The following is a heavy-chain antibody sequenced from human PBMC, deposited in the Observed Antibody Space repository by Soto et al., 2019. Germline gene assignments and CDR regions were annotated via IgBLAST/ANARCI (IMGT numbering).Heavy chain of an antibody. CDR3: ARERAEWELQTESYYYYGMDV. CDR1: GGTFSSYA. Sequence: QVQLVQSGAEVKKPGSSVKVSCKASGGTFSSYAISWVRQAPGQGLEWMGGIIPIFGTANYAQKFQGRVTITADESTSTAYMELSSLRSEDTAVYYCARERAEWELQTESYYYYGMDVWGQGTTVTVSS. D-gene: IGHD1-26*01. CDR2: IIPIFGTA. J-gene: IGHJ6*02. V-gene: IGHV1-69*01.